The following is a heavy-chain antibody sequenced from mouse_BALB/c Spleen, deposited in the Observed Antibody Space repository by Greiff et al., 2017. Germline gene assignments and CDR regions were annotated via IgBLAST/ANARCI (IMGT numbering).Heavy chain of an antibody. D-gene: IGHD1-2*01. CDR2: ISYDGSN. CDR3: ARGLLRLEYYAMDY. Sequence: ESGPGLVKPSQSLSLTCSATGYSITSGYYWYWIRQFPGNKLEWMGYISYDGSNNYNPSLKNRISITRDTSKSQFFLKLNSVTTEDTAAYYCARGLLRLEYYAMDYWGQGTSVTVSS. J-gene: IGHJ4*01. V-gene: IGHV3-6*02. CDR1: GYSITSGYY.